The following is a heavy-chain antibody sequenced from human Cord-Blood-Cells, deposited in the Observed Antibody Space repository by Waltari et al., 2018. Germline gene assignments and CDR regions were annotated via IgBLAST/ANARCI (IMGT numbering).Heavy chain of an antibody. J-gene: IGHJ4*02. Sequence: QITLKESGPTLVKPTQTLTLTCTFSGFSLSTSGVGVGWIRQPPGKALEWPALIYWNDDNRYSPSLKSRLTITNDTSKTQVFLTMTNMDAVDTATYYGAHRDWAYSSGGYLDYWGQGTLVTVSS. CDR2: IYWNDDN. CDR1: GFSLSTSGVG. V-gene: IGHV2-5*01. D-gene: IGHD3-22*01. CDR3: AHRDWAYSSGGYLDY.